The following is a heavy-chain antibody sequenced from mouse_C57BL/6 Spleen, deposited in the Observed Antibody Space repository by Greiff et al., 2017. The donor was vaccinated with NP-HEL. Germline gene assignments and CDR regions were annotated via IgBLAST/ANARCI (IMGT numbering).Heavy chain of an antibody. Sequence: QVQLQQPGAELVRPGSSVKLSCKASGYTFTSYWMDWVKQRPGQGLEWIGNIYPSDSETPYNQKFKDKATLTVDKSSSTAYMQRSSLTFEDSAVYYCARCGSSYPHWYFDVWGTGTTVTVSS. V-gene: IGHV1-61*01. CDR2: IYPSDSET. CDR1: GYTFTSYW. J-gene: IGHJ1*03. D-gene: IGHD1-1*01. CDR3: ARCGSSYPHWYFDV.